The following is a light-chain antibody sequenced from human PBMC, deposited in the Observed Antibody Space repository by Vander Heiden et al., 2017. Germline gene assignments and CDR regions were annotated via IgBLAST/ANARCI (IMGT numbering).Light chain of an antibody. J-gene: IGKJ4*01. CDR3: QQRSNRPPLT. V-gene: IGKV3-11*01. Sequence: IVLTQSPATLSLSPGERATLSCRASQSVSSYLAWYQQKPGQAPRLLIYDASSRATGIPARFSGSGSGTDFTLTISSLEPEDFAVYYCQQRSNRPPLTFGGGTKVEIK. CDR2: DAS. CDR1: QSVSSY.